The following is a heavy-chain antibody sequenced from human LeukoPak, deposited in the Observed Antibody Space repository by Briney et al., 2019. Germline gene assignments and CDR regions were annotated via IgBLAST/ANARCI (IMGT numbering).Heavy chain of an antibody. Sequence: PGGSLRLSRAASGFTFDDYAMHWVRQAPGKGLEWVSGISWNSGSIGYADSVKGRFTISRDNAKNSLYLQMNSLRAEDTALYYCAKMTYYDFWSGYEYYFDYWGQGTLVTVSS. D-gene: IGHD3-3*01. CDR2: ISWNSGSI. CDR1: GFTFDDYA. V-gene: IGHV3-9*01. J-gene: IGHJ4*02. CDR3: AKMTYYDFWSGYEYYFDY.